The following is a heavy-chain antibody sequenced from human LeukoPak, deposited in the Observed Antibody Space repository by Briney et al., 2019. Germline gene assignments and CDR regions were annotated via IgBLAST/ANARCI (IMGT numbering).Heavy chain of an antibody. CDR3: STAGFN. Sequence: GGSLRLSCAASGITFRNAWMSWVRQAPGKGLEWVGRIKSKGDGGTTDYAAPVKGRFTISRDDSQNTLYLQMSSLKTEDTAVYYCSTAGFNWGQGTLVTVSA. V-gene: IGHV3-15*01. CDR1: GITFRNAW. CDR2: IKSKGDGGTT. J-gene: IGHJ4*02.